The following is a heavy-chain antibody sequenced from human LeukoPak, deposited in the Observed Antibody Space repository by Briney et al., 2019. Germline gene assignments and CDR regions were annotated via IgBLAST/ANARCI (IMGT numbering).Heavy chain of an antibody. Sequence: GESLKISCKGSGYSFTNYWIGWVRQMPEKGLEWMGIIYPDDSDTRYSPSFQGQVTISADKSISTAYLQWSSLKASDTAMYYCTRAFRCSGGRCYADYWGQGTPVTLSS. CDR1: GYSFTNYW. D-gene: IGHD2-15*01. V-gene: IGHV5-51*01. CDR2: IYPDDSDT. J-gene: IGHJ4*02. CDR3: TRAFRCSGGRCYADY.